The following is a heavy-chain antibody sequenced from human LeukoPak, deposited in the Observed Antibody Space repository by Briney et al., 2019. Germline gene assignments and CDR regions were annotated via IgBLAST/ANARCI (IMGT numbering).Heavy chain of an antibody. CDR3: ARGNSYFRVLPYSSGWYWWFDP. J-gene: IGHJ5*02. Sequence: SETLSLTCTVSGGSISTSNYYWGWIRQPPGKGLEWIGNIFYSGSTYYNPSLKSRVTMSVDTSKNQFSLKLSSVTAADTAVYYCARGNSYFRVLPYSSGWYWWFDPWGQGTLVTVSS. CDR1: GGSISTSNYY. CDR2: IFYSGST. V-gene: IGHV4-39*07. D-gene: IGHD6-19*01.